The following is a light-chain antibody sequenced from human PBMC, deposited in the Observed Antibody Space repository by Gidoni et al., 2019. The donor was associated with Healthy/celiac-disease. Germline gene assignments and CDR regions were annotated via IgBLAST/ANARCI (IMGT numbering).Light chain of an antibody. CDR2: AAS. J-gene: IGKJ3*01. V-gene: IGKV1-9*01. CDR3: QQLNSYPGPGIFT. Sequence: DIQLTQSPSFLSSSVGDRVTITCRASQGISSYLAWYQQKPGKAPKLLIYAASTLPSGVPSRFSGSGSGTEFTLTISSLQPEDFATYYCQQLNSYPGPGIFTFGPGTKVDIK. CDR1: QGISSY.